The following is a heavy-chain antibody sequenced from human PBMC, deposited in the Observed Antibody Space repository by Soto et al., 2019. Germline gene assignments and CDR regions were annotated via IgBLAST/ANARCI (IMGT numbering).Heavy chain of an antibody. CDR2: INHSGST. D-gene: IGHD2-15*01. V-gene: IGHV4-34*01. J-gene: IGHJ6*03. Sequence: SETLSLTCAVYGGSFSGYYWSWIRQPPGKGLEWIGEINHSGSTNYNPSLKSRVTISVDTSKNQFSLKLSSVTAADTAVYYCARRARCSGGSCYRYYYYYYMDVWGKGTTVTVSS. CDR1: GGSFSGYY. CDR3: ARRARCSGGSCYRYYYYYYMDV.